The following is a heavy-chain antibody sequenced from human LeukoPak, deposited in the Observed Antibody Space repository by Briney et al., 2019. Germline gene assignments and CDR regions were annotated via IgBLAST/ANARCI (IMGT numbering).Heavy chain of an antibody. J-gene: IGHJ4*02. Sequence: GGSLRLSCAASGFTVSSNYMSWVRQAPGKGLEWVSVIYSGDRTYYADSVKGRFTISRDTSKNTVYLQMNSLRPEETAVYYCARDGEYSYGYGFDYWGQGTLVIVSS. CDR2: IYSGDRT. V-gene: IGHV3-66*01. D-gene: IGHD5-18*01. CDR3: ARDGEYSYGYGFDY. CDR1: GFTVSSNY.